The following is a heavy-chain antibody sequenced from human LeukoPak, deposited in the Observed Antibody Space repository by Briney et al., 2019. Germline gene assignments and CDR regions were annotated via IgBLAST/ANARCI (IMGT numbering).Heavy chain of an antibody. CDR2: INPSGGST. D-gene: IGHD6-6*01. J-gene: IGHJ6*03. Sequence: ASVKVSCEASGYTFTSYYMHWVRQAPGQGVEWMGIINPSGGSTSYAQKFQVRVTMTRDMSTSTVYMELSSLRSEDTAVYYCARAAAQLVHSPLYYYYMDVWAKGTTVTVSS. CDR3: ARAAAQLVHSPLYYYYMDV. CDR1: GYTFTSYY. V-gene: IGHV1-46*01.